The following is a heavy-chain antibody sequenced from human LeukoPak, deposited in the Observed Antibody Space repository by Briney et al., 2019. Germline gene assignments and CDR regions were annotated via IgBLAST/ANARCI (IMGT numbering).Heavy chain of an antibody. D-gene: IGHD5-24*01. CDR3: TRGVEMATITPPTAFDI. CDR2: INPSGGST. Sequence: ASVKVSCKASGYTFTSYYMHWVRQAPGQGLEWMGIINPSGGSTSYAQKFQGRVTMTRDMSTSTVYMELSSLRSEDTAVYYCTRGVEMATITPPTAFDIWGQGTMVTVSS. J-gene: IGHJ3*02. V-gene: IGHV1-46*01. CDR1: GYTFTSYY.